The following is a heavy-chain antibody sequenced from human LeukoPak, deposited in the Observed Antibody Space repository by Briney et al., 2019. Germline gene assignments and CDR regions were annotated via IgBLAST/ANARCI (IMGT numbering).Heavy chain of an antibody. Sequence: PGGSLRLSCAASALRFSSFAMTWVRQVPGKGLEWVSGIHGSGETTYYADSVKGRFTISRDNSREMLYLQMNSLRVEDTAVYYCASGYCSGGSCYEGWFDPWGQGTLVTVSS. CDR3: ASGYCSGGSCYEGWFDP. D-gene: IGHD2-15*01. CDR2: IHGSGETT. CDR1: ALRFSSFA. V-gene: IGHV3-23*01. J-gene: IGHJ5*02.